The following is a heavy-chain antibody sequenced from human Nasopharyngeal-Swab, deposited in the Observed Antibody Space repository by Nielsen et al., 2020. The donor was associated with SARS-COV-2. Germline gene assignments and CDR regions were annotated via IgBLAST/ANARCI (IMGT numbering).Heavy chain of an antibody. CDR1: GFTFSSYG. V-gene: IGHV3-33*01. Sequence: GGSLRLSCAASGFTFSSYGMHWVRQAPGKGLEWVAVIWYDGSNKYYADSVKGRFTISRDNSKNTLYLQMNSLRAEDTAVYYCARDPFTGSSHLDYWGQGTLVTVSS. J-gene: IGHJ4*02. CDR3: ARDPFTGSSHLDY. CDR2: IWYDGSNK. D-gene: IGHD6-6*01.